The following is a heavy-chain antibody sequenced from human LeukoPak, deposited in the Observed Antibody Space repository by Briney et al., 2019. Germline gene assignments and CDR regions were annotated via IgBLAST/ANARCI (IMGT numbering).Heavy chain of an antibody. D-gene: IGHD1-1*01. CDR3: ARARGTTGTTRIAFDI. Sequence: PGGSLRLSCAASGFTFSTYAMHWVRQAPGKGLEWVAVISYDGSTKYYADSVKGRFTISRDNSKNTVYLQMDSLRPEDTAVCYCARARGTTGTTRIAFDIWGKGTMVTVSS. V-gene: IGHV3-30-3*02. CDR1: GFTFSTYA. CDR2: ISYDGSTK. J-gene: IGHJ3*02.